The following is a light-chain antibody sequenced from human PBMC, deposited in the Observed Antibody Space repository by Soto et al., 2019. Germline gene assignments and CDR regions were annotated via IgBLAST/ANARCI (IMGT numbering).Light chain of an antibody. V-gene: IGKV3-20*01. CDR2: AAS. CDR3: QQYGSSPT. J-gene: IGKJ1*01. Sequence: EIVLTQSPGTLSLSPGERATLSCRASQSVRSSYLAWYQQKPGQSPSLLIYAASNRATGIPDRFSGSGSGTVFTLASSRLEPDDVALYYCQQYGSSPTFGQGTKVEIK. CDR1: QSVRSSY.